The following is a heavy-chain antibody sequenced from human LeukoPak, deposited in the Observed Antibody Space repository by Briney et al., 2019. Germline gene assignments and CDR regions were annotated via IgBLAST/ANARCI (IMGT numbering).Heavy chain of an antibody. CDR2: INHSGST. D-gene: IGHD6-13*01. CDR3: ARGPDSSSWYPTFYFDY. Sequence: SETLSLTCAVYGGSFSGYYWSWIRQPPGKGLEWIGEINHSGSTNYNPPLKSRVTISVDTSKNQFSLKLSSVTAADTAVYYCARGPDSSSWYPTFYFDYWGQGTLVTVSS. V-gene: IGHV4-34*01. J-gene: IGHJ4*02. CDR1: GGSFSGYY.